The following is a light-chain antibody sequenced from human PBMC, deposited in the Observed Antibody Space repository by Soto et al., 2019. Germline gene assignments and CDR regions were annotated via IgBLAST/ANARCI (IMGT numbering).Light chain of an antibody. CDR1: QSINTN. Sequence: ETVMTQSPATLSASPGERATLSCRASQSINTNLAWYQQKPGQAPRLLMYGASTRATGIPARFSGSGSGTEFTLTISSLQSEDFAVYYCQQYNNWPPGTFGQGTKVEIK. V-gene: IGKV3-15*01. CDR3: QQYNNWPPGT. J-gene: IGKJ1*01. CDR2: GAS.